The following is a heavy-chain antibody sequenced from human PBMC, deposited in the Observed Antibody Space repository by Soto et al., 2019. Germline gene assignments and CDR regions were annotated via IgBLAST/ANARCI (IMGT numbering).Heavy chain of an antibody. CDR2: IKQDGSEK. CDR1: GFTFSSYW. J-gene: IGHJ4*02. D-gene: IGHD5-12*01. V-gene: IGHV3-7*01. CDR3: ARDSGAPLNSGYE. Sequence: GSLRLSCAASGFTFSSYWMSWVRQAPGKGLEWVANIKQDGSEKYYVDFVKGRFTISRDNAKNSLYLQMNSLRAEDTAVYYCARDSGAPLNSGYEWGQGTLVTVS.